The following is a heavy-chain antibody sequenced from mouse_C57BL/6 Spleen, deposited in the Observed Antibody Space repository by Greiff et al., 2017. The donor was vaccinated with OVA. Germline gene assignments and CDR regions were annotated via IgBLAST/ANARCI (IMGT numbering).Heavy chain of an antibody. V-gene: IGHV5-17*01. CDR2: ISSGSSTI. J-gene: IGHJ4*01. CDR1: GFTFSDYG. Sequence: DVKLVESGGGLVKPGGSLKISCAASGFTFSDYGMHWVRQAPEKGLEWVAYISSGSSTIYYADTVKGRFTISRDNAKNTLFLQMTSLRSEDTAMYYCARDYYAMDYWGQGTSVTVSS. CDR3: ARDYYAMDY.